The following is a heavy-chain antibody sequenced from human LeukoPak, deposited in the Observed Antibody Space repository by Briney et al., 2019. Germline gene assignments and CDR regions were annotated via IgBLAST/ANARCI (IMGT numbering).Heavy chain of an antibody. D-gene: IGHD6-25*01. CDR3: ARRVGTASFPAAASHFDY. J-gene: IGHJ4*02. Sequence: GESLKISCKGSGYSFTSFWIAWVRQMPGQGLEWMGSIYPGDSDIRYSPSFQGQVTISADKSISTAYLQWNSLKASDTAMYYCARRVGTASFPAAASHFDYWGQGTLVTVSP. CDR2: IYPGDSDI. V-gene: IGHV5-51*01. CDR1: GYSFTSFW.